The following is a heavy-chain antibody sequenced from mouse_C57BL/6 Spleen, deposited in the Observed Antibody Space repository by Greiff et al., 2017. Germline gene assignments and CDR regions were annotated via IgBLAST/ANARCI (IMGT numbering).Heavy chain of an antibody. D-gene: IGHD1-1*01. Sequence: EVQLVESGEGLVKPGGSLKLSCAASGFTFSSYAMSWVRQTPEKRLEWVAYISSGGDYIYYADTVKGRFTISRDNARNTLYLQMSSLKSEDTAMYYCTREDGFYWYFDVWGTGTTVTVSS. CDR2: ISSGGDYI. V-gene: IGHV5-9-1*02. CDR3: TREDGFYWYFDV. J-gene: IGHJ1*03. CDR1: GFTFSSYA.